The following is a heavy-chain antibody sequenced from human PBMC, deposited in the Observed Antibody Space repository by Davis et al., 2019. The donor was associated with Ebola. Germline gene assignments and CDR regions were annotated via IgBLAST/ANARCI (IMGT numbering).Heavy chain of an antibody. CDR3: ARRMVAIDY. V-gene: IGHV3-30*02. CDR1: GFTFSSFG. J-gene: IGHJ4*02. Sequence: GGSLRLSCAASGFTFSSFGIHWVRQVPGKGLEWVAFIRFDGSDKSYGNSVKGRFTISRDNSKNTLYLQMNSLRAEDTAVYYCARRMVAIDYWGQGTLVTVSS. CDR2: IRFDGSDK. D-gene: IGHD5-12*01.